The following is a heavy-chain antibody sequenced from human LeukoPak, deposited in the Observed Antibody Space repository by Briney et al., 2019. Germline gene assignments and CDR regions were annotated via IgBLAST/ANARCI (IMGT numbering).Heavy chain of an antibody. CDR1: GFTYRRYS. Sequence: PGGSLRLSCVASGFTYRRYSMNWVRQAPGKGLEWVSTISSGSDYIYYADSAKGRFTISRDNAKNSLYLQMNSLRAEDTAVYYCARVKGGYWGQGTLVTVSS. CDR2: ISSGSDYI. CDR3: ARVKGGY. V-gene: IGHV3-21*01. J-gene: IGHJ4*02.